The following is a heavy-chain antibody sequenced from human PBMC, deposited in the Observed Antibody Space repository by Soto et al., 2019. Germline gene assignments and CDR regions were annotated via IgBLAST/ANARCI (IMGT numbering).Heavy chain of an antibody. CDR2: IYYSGST. Sequence: QVQLQESGPGLVKPSETLSLTCTVSGGSISSYYWSWIRQPPGKGLEWIGYIYYSGSTNYNPSLKSRVTISVDTYKNQFALKLSSVTAADTAVYYCARDRSPSGWYKFDAFDIWGQGTMVTVSS. CDR3: ARDRSPSGWYKFDAFDI. V-gene: IGHV4-59*01. D-gene: IGHD6-19*01. J-gene: IGHJ3*02. CDR1: GGSISSYY.